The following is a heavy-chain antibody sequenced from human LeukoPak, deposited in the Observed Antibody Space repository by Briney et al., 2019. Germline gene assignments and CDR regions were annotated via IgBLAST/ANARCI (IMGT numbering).Heavy chain of an antibody. Sequence: GGSLRLSCAASGFTFSSYGMHWVRQAPGKGLEWVAVIWYDGSNKYYADSVKGRFTISRDKSKNTLYLQMNSLRAEDTAVYYCAREGDSSGYYFDYWGQGTLVTVSS. V-gene: IGHV3-33*01. D-gene: IGHD3-22*01. J-gene: IGHJ4*02. CDR3: AREGDSSGYYFDY. CDR1: GFTFSSYG. CDR2: IWYDGSNK.